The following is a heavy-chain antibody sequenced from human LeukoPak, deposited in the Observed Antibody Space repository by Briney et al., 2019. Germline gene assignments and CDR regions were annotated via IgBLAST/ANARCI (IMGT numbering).Heavy chain of an antibody. Sequence: GGSLSLSCAASGFTFSSCGMLWVRQAAGRGQEWMAVRCHDGSNKYYADSVKGRFTISRDNSKNTLYLQMNSLRAEDTVVYYCARGWDHDYWGQETLVTVSS. CDR2: RCHDGSNK. V-gene: IGHV3-33*01. CDR3: ARGWDHDY. J-gene: IGHJ4*02. D-gene: IGHD1-26*01. CDR1: GFTFSSCG.